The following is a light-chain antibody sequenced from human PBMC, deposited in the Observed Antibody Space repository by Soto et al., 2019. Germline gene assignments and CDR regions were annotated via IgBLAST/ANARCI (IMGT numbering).Light chain of an antibody. V-gene: IGLV7-46*01. CDR1: TGAVTSGHH. CDR2: HTT. CDR3: LLTYSGPWV. Sequence: QTVVTQEPSLTVSPGGTVTLTCGSSTGAVTSGHHPYWLQQKPGQAPRTLIYHTTNTLSWTPARFSGSLLGDKAALTLSGAQPEDEALYYCLLTYSGPWVFGGGTKVTVL. J-gene: IGLJ3*02.